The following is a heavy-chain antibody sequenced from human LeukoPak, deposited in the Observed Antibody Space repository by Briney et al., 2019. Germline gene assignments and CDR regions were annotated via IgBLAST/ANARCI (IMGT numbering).Heavy chain of an antibody. D-gene: IGHD3-10*01. V-gene: IGHV1-24*01. Sequence: GASVKVSCKVSGYTLTELSMHWARQAPGKGLEWMGGFDPEDGETIYAQKFQGRVTMTEDTSTDTAYMELSSLRSEDTAVYYCATDLVWFGEQIADYWGQGTLVTVSS. J-gene: IGHJ4*02. CDR3: ATDLVWFGEQIADY. CDR1: GYTLTELS. CDR2: FDPEDGET.